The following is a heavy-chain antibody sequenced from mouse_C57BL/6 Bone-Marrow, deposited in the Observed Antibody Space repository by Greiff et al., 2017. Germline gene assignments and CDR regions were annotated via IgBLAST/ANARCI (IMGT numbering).Heavy chain of an antibody. CDR3: ARRGDYYYYAMDY. CDR2: IWSGGST. D-gene: IGHD2-4*01. CDR1: GFSLTSYG. V-gene: IGHV2-2*01. Sequence: QVQLQQSGPGLVQPSQCLSITCTASGFSLTSYGVYWVRQSPGKSLEWLGVIWSGGSTDYNAAFISRLSISKDNSKSQVFFKMISLQADDTAKYYCARRGDYYYYAMDYWGQGTSVTVSS. J-gene: IGHJ4*01.